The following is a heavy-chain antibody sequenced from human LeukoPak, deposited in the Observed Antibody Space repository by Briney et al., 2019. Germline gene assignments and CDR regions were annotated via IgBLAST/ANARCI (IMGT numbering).Heavy chain of an antibody. CDR1: GFTYNTHG. D-gene: IGHD6-19*01. CDR2: IWSNGVNK. V-gene: IGHV3-30*02. J-gene: IGHJ3*02. CDR3: AKAIAVAGPDAFDI. Sequence: GGSLRLSCAASGFTYNTHGMHWIRQAPGKGLEWVAFIWSNGVNKYHANSVEGRFTISRDNSKNTLYLQMNSLRAEDTAVYYCAKAIAVAGPDAFDIWGQGTMVTVSS.